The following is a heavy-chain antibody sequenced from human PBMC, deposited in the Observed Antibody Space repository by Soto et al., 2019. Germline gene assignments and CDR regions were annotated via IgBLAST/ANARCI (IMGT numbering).Heavy chain of an antibody. V-gene: IGHV3-21*04. CDR3: ATDTGDIEVVPATT. D-gene: IGHD2-15*01. J-gene: IGHJ4*02. Sequence: RRLSCAASGLNFEKCSMNWVRQPPGKGPEWLASISPSSTYIRYADSVKGRFTISRDNARNSLSLQMMNLRADDTAIYYCATDTGDIEVVPATTWRQGTLVTVSS. CDR1: GLNFEKCS. CDR2: ISPSSTYI.